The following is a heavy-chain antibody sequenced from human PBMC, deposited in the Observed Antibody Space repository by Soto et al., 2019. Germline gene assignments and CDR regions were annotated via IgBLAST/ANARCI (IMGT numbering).Heavy chain of an antibody. V-gene: IGHV3-21*01. CDR3: ARDRGTAMVSEYFQH. J-gene: IGHJ1*01. Sequence: AGGSLRLSCAASGFTFSSYSMNWVRQAPGKGLEWVSSISSSSSYIYYADSVKGRFTISRDNAKNSLYLQMNSLRAEDTAVYYCARDRGTAMVSEYFQHWGQGTLVTVS. D-gene: IGHD5-18*01. CDR2: ISSSSSYI. CDR1: GFTFSSYS.